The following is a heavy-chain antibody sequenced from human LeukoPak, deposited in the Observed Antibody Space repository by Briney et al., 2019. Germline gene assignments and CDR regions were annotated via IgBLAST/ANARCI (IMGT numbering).Heavy chain of an antibody. CDR3: ARDFTAYHYGMDV. Sequence: GGSLRLSCAASGFTFSSYAMSWVRQAPGKGLEWVAVIWYDGSNKYYADSVKGRFTISRDNSKNTLYLQMNSLRAEDTAVYYCARDFTAYHYGMDVWGQGTTVTVSS. CDR2: IWYDGSNK. CDR1: GFTFSSYA. V-gene: IGHV3-33*08. D-gene: IGHD3-16*01. J-gene: IGHJ6*02.